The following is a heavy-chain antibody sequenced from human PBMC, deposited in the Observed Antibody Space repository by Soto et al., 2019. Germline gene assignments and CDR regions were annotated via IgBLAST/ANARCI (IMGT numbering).Heavy chain of an antibody. J-gene: IGHJ4*02. CDR3: ARYNSYAMDY. Sequence: SETLSLTCTVSGTSISSYYWSWIRQPPGKGLEWIANIHYSGTTNYNPSLASRVTLSVDTSKNQFSLKMTSVTAADRAMYFCARYNSYAMDYWGRGTLVTVSS. D-gene: IGHD2-2*01. V-gene: IGHV4-59*01. CDR1: GTSISSYY. CDR2: IHYSGTT.